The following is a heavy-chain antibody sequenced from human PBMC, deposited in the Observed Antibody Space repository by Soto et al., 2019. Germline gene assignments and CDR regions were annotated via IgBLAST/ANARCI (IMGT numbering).Heavy chain of an antibody. CDR3: AREIVPAATNYWYFDL. CDR2: IIPILGIA. D-gene: IGHD2-2*01. V-gene: IGHV1-69*02. Sequence: VKVSCKASGGTFSSYTISWVRQAPGQGLEWMGRIIPILGIANYAQKFQGRVTITADKSTSTAYMELSSLRSEDTAVYYCAREIVPAATNYWYFDLWGRGTLVTVSS. CDR1: GGTFSSYT. J-gene: IGHJ2*01.